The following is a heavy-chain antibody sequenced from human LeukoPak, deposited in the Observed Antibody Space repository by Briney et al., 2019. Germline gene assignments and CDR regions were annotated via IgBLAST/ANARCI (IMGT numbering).Heavy chain of an antibody. J-gene: IGHJ4*02. V-gene: IGHV3-23*01. CDR1: GFTFSSYA. Sequence: GGSLRLSCAASGFTFSSYAMSWVRQAPGKGLEWVSDISGSGGSTYYADSVKGRFTISRDNSKNTLYLQMNSLRAEDTAVYYCAKDPYGDYVPFDYWGQGTLVTVSS. CDR3: AKDPYGDYVPFDY. D-gene: IGHD4-17*01. CDR2: ISGSGGST.